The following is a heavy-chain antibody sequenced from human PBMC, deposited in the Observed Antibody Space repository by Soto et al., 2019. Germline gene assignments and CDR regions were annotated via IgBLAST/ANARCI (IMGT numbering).Heavy chain of an antibody. D-gene: IGHD1-7*01. Sequence: GASVKVSCKASGGTFSSYAISWVRQAPGQGLEWMGGIIPIFGTANYAQKFQGRVTITADESTSTAYMELSSLRSEDTAVYYCATWNYVRYYYYGMDVWGQGTMVTVSS. CDR2: IIPIFGTA. CDR1: GGTFSSYA. V-gene: IGHV1-69*13. J-gene: IGHJ6*02. CDR3: ATWNYVRYYYYGMDV.